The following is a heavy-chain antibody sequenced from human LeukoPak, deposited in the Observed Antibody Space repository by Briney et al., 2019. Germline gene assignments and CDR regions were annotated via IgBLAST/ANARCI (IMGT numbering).Heavy chain of an antibody. Sequence: PWETLSLTCTVSGGSISSSSYYWGWIRQPPGKGLKWIGSIYYSGSTYYNPSLKSRVTISVDTSKNQFSLKLSSVTAADTAVYYCARDMYSGSYYVINWFDPWGQGTLVTVSS. CDR3: ARDMYSGSYYVINWFDP. CDR1: GGSISSSSYY. CDR2: IYYSGST. J-gene: IGHJ5*02. D-gene: IGHD1-26*01. V-gene: IGHV4-39*07.